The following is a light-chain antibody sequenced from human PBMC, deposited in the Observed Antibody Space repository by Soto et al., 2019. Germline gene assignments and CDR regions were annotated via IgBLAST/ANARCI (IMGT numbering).Light chain of an antibody. J-gene: IGKJ2*01. CDR1: QSVSSTY. V-gene: IGKV3-20*01. Sequence: DIVLTQSPGTLSLSPGERATLSCRASQSVSSTYLAWYQHKPGQAPRLLIYGASSRATGIPDRFSGSGAGTDFALTISRLEPEDFAVYYCQQYDRSPYTFAQGTKVDIK. CDR2: GAS. CDR3: QQYDRSPYT.